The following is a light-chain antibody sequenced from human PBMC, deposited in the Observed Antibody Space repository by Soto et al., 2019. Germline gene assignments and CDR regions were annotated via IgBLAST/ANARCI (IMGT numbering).Light chain of an antibody. Sequence: QSVLTQPASVSGSPGQSITISCTGNSSDVGGYNYVSWYQQHPGKAPKLMVYDVTKRPSGVSYRFSGSKSGNTASLTISGPQAEDEADYYCSSYTNRRTIIFGGGTKVTVL. CDR1: SSDVGGYNY. V-gene: IGLV2-14*01. CDR2: DVT. J-gene: IGLJ2*01. CDR3: SSYTNRRTII.